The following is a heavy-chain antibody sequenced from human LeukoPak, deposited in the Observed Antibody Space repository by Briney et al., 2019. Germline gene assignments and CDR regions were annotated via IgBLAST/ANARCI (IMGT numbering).Heavy chain of an antibody. CDR1: GYTFTSYG. J-gene: IGHJ5*02. D-gene: IGHD4-17*01. CDR3: ARDVHGDYGSGWFDP. V-gene: IGHV1-18*04. CDR2: ISAYNGNT. Sequence: ASVKVSCKASGYTFTSYGISWVRQAPGQGLEWTGWISAYNGNTNYAQKFQGRVTITKDESTRTVYLEPTSLTSDDTAMYYCARDVHGDYGSGWFDPWGQGTLVSVSS.